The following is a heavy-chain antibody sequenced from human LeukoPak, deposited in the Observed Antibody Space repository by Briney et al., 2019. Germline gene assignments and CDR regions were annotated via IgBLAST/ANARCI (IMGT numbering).Heavy chain of an antibody. CDR3: ARDYYYYGMDV. V-gene: IGHV4-34*01. CDR1: GGSFSGYY. Sequence: SETLSLTCAVYGGSFSGYYWSWIRQPPGKGLEWIGEINHSGSTNYNPSLKSRVTISVDTSKNQFSLKLSSVTAADTAVYYCARDYYYYGMDVWGQGTTVTVSS. CDR2: INHSGST. J-gene: IGHJ6*02.